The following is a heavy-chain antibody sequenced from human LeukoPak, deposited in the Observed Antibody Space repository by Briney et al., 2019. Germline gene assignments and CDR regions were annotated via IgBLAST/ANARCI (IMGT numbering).Heavy chain of an antibody. V-gene: IGHV4-4*07. CDR3: ARDGRWLANNWFGP. CDR1: GGSISSYY. J-gene: IGHJ5*02. CDR2: IYTSGST. Sequence: PSETLSLTCTVSGGSISSYYWSWIRQPAGKGLEWIGRIYTSGSTNYNPSLKSRVTMSVDTSKNQFSLRLSSVTAADTAVYYCARDGRWLANNWFGPWGQGTLVTVSS. D-gene: IGHD6-19*01.